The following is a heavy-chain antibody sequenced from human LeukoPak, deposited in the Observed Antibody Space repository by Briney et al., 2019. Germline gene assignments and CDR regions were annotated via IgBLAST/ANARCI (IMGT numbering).Heavy chain of an antibody. CDR2: IKHDGIEK. J-gene: IGHJ4*02. CDR1: GFTFRSYW. Sequence: GGSLRLSCAASGFTFRSYWMSWVRQAPGKGLEWVANIKHDGIEKHYVDSVEGRFTVNRNNVKNSLYLQMNSPRAEDTAVYFCARLGQLALDYWGQGTLVTVSS. D-gene: IGHD6-13*01. V-gene: IGHV3-7*04. CDR3: ARLGQLALDY.